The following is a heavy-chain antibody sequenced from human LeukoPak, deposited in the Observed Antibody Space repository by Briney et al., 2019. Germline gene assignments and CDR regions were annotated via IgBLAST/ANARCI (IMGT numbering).Heavy chain of an antibody. CDR3: ARDYSSSWYYFDY. D-gene: IGHD6-13*01. CDR1: GGSISSYY. CDR2: IDYSGST. V-gene: IGHV4-59*01. Sequence: PSETLSLTCTVSGGSISSYYWSWIRQPPGKGLEWIGYIDYSGSTNYNPSLKSRVTTSVDTSKNQFSLNLSSVTAADTAVYYCARDYSSSWYYFDYWGQGTLVTVSS. J-gene: IGHJ4*02.